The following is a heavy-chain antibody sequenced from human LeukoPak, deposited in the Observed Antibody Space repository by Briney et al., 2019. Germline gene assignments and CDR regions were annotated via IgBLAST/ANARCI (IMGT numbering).Heavy chain of an antibody. D-gene: IGHD4-23*01. J-gene: IGHJ4*02. CDR3: ARDSEYGGPPLGY. CDR2: IMPLFGTA. V-gene: IGHV1-69*05. Sequence: GSSVKVSCKTSGGTFNNSAISWVRQAPGQGLEWLGGIMPLFGTAGYAQKFQGRVTITTDESTSTAYMELSSLRSEDTAVYYCARDSEYGGPPLGYWGQGTLVTVSS. CDR1: GGTFNNSA.